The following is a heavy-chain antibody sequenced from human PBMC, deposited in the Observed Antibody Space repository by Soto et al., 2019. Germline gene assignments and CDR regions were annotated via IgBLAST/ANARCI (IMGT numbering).Heavy chain of an antibody. Sequence: ASVKVSCKASGGTFSSYAISWVRQAPGQGLEWMGGIIPIFGTANYAQKFQGRVTITADESTSTAYMELSSLRSEDTAVYYCAREDGGNFYWFDPWGQGTLVTVSS. CDR3: AREDGGNFYWFDP. V-gene: IGHV1-69*13. CDR2: IIPIFGTA. CDR1: GGTFSSYA. J-gene: IGHJ5*02. D-gene: IGHD2-21*02.